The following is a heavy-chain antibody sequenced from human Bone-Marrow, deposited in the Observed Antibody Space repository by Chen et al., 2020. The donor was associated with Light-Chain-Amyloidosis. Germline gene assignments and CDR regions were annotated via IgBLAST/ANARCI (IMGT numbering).Heavy chain of an antibody. V-gene: IGHV3-30*01. CDR3: ARDQGSGYYGGGYFHH. CDR2: ISHDGSDK. J-gene: IGHJ1*01. Sequence: QVQLVESGGGVVKPGRSLRLSCAASGFTFSNYATHWVRQAPGKGLEWVALISHDGSDKYYADSVRGRFTISRDNSKNTLYLQMNSLRREDTAVYYCARDQGSGYYGGGYFHHWGQGTLVTVSS. D-gene: IGHD3-22*01. CDR1: GFTFSNYA.